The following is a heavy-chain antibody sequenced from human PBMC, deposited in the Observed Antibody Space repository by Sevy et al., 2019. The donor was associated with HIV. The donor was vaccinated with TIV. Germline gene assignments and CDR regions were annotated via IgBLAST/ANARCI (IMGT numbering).Heavy chain of an antibody. CDR1: GYSFTSYW. V-gene: IGHV5-51*01. Sequence: GESRKISCKGSGYSFTSYWIGWVRQMPGKGLEWMGIIYPGDSDTRYSPSFQGQVTISADKSISTAYLQWSSLKASDTAMYYCARHVPFDSYGTIDAFDIWGQGTMVTVSS. CDR3: ARHVPFDSYGTIDAFDI. CDR2: IYPGDSDT. J-gene: IGHJ3*02. D-gene: IGHD5-18*01.